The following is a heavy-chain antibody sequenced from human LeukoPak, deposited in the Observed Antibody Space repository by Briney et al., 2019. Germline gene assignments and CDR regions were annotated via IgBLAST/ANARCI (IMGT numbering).Heavy chain of an antibody. V-gene: IGHV4-59*01. CDR2: VFYSGPT. Sequence: PLETLSLTCTVSGDSLDSYYWSWIRQPPGEGLQWIGYVFYSGPTNYDASLKSRVAISVDRSKNQFSLKLTSVSAADTAFYYCAGRSARYFDSWGQGTAVTVSS. D-gene: IGHD1-26*01. CDR3: AGRSARYFDS. J-gene: IGHJ4*02. CDR1: GDSLDSYY.